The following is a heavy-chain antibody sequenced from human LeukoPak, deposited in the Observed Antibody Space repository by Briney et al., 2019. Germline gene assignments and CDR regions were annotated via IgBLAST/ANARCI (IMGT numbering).Heavy chain of an antibody. J-gene: IGHJ3*02. CDR2: ISYDGSNK. V-gene: IGHV3-30*18. D-gene: IGHD6-19*01. CDR3: AKRIIDSGWEDDAFDI. Sequence: GGSLRLSCAASGFTFRSYGMHWVRQAPGKGLEWVAVISYDGSNKYYADSVKGRFTISRDNSKNTLYLQMNSLRAEDTAVYYCAKRIIDSGWEDDAFDIWGQGTMVTVSS. CDR1: GFTFRSYG.